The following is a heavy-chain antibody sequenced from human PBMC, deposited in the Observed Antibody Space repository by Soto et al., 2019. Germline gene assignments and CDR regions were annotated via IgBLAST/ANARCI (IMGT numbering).Heavy chain of an antibody. J-gene: IGHJ4*02. D-gene: IGHD5-18*01. CDR3: ARESYGYFDY. Sequence: SETLSLTCTVSGGSISSYYWSWVRQPPGKGLEWIGYIYYSGSTNYNPSLKSRVTISVDTSKNQFSLKLSSVTAADTAVYYCARESYGYFDYWGQGTLVTVSS. CDR2: IYYSGST. V-gene: IGHV4-59*12. CDR1: GGSISSYY.